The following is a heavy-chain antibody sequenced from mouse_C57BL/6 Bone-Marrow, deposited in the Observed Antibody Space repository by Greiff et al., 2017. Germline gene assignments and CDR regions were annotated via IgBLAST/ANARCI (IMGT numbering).Heavy chain of an antibody. Sequence: QVQLKESGAELMKPGASVKLSCKATGYTFTGYWIEWVKQRPGHGLEWIGEILPGSGSTNYNEKFKGKATFTADTSSNTAYMQLSSLTTEDSAIYYCARWGTTVVADYYAMDYWGQGTSVTVSS. V-gene: IGHV1-9*01. CDR3: ARWGTTVVADYYAMDY. D-gene: IGHD1-1*01. CDR1: GYTFTGYW. J-gene: IGHJ4*01. CDR2: ILPGSGST.